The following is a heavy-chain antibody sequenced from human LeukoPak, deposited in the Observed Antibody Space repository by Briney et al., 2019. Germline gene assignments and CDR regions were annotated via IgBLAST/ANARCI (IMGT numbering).Heavy chain of an antibody. V-gene: IGHV3-23*01. J-gene: IGHJ6*04. CDR2: ISGSGGST. Sequence: GGSLRLSCAASGFTFSSYAMSWVRQAPGKGLEWVSAISGSGGSTYYADSVKGRFTISRDNSKNTLYLQMNSLRAEDAAVYYCAKKAGLYYYYYGMDVWGKGTTVTVSS. CDR3: AKKAGLYYYYYGMDV. CDR1: GFTFSSYA. D-gene: IGHD3/OR15-3a*01.